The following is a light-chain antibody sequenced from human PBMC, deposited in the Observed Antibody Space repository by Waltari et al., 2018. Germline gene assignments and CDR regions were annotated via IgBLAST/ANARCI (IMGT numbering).Light chain of an antibody. CDR1: QSVGRS. CDR3: QHYVRLPVT. J-gene: IGKJ1*01. CDR2: ATS. V-gene: IGKV3-20*01. Sequence: EIVLTQSPGTLSLSPGERATLSCRASQSVGRSLAWYQQKPGRAPRLLIYATSNRATGISDRFSASGSGTDFSLTISRLEPEDFALYYCQHYVRLPVTFGQGTKVEVK.